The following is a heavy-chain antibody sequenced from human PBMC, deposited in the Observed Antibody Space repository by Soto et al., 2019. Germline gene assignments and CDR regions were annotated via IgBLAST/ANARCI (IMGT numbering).Heavy chain of an antibody. J-gene: IGHJ6*02. V-gene: IGHV3-7*03. CDR1: GFTFSGYW. D-gene: IGHD6-19*01. CDR3: ARDSVAVAGLDYYYYYGMDV. Sequence: GGSLRLSCAASGFTFSGYWMSWVRQAPGKGLEWVANIKQDGSEKYYVDSVKGRFTISRDNAKNSLYLQMNSLRAEDTAVYYCARDSVAVAGLDYYYYYGMDVWGQGTTVTVSS. CDR2: IKQDGSEK.